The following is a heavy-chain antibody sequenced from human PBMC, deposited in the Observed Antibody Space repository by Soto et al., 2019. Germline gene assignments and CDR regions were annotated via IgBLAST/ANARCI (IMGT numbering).Heavy chain of an antibody. J-gene: IGHJ4*02. Sequence: EVQLLESGGGLVQPGGSLRLSCAASGFTFSSYAMSWVRQAPGKGLEWVSGISGSGGVTYYADSVKGRFTISRDNSKDTLYLRKNSLRVVDTAEYHCAKVRTLYTSGWYAYLDYWRQGTLVTVSA. CDR1: GFTFSSYA. D-gene: IGHD6-19*01. CDR2: ISGSGGVT. CDR3: AKVRTLYTSGWYAYLDY. V-gene: IGHV3-23*01.